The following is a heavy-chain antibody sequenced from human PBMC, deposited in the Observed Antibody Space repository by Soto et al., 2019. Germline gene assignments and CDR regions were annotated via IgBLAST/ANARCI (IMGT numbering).Heavy chain of an antibody. CDR1: GFTFSTYW. D-gene: IGHD3-10*01. CDR2: IKQDGSEK. Sequence: PGGSLRLSCAASGFTFSTYWMSWVRQAPGKGLEWVANIKQDGSEKWYVDSVKGRFTISRDNAKKSLFLQMNSLRVEDTAVYYCASCPQNCITSSPCCLFFDYWGQGTLVTVSS. V-gene: IGHV3-7*02. J-gene: IGHJ4*02. CDR3: ASCPQNCITSSPCCLFFDY.